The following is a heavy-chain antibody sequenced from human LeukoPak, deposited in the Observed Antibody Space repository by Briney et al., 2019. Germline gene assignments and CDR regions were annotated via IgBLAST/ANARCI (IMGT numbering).Heavy chain of an antibody. J-gene: IGHJ4*02. D-gene: IGHD2-2*01. CDR2: IKSDGSDT. V-gene: IGHV3-74*01. CDR3: AREIRDTIVVPAGTISTYSFDN. Sequence: HPGGSLRLSCAASGFTLSSYWMHWVRQVPGKGLVWVSRIKSDGSDTRYADSVKGRFTISRDNAKNTLYLQMNSLRAEDTAVYYCAREIRDTIVVPAGTISTYSFDNWGQGTLVTVSS. CDR1: GFTLSSYW.